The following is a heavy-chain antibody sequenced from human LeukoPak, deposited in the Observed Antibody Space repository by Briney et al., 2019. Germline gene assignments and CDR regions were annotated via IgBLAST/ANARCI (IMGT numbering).Heavy chain of an antibody. Sequence: AGSLRLSCAASGFTFSDYSMNWVSQAPGKGLEWISYVSSRGTTTYYSDSVKGRFTVTRDNVESSLFLQMNGLRNGDTATYYCARVQGVCTSTTCYLGNVDVWGKGTMVSVSS. D-gene: IGHD2-2*01. CDR2: VSSRGTTT. CDR3: ARVQGVCTSTTCYLGNVDV. J-gene: IGHJ6*04. CDR1: GFTFSDYS. V-gene: IGHV3-48*02.